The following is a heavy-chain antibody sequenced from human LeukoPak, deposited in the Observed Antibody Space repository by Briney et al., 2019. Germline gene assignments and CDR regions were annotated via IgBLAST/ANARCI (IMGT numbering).Heavy chain of an antibody. V-gene: IGHV3-30*18. CDR3: AKELAYCGGDCYYYYGMDV. CDR2: ISYDGINK. CDR1: GFTVSSYG. J-gene: IGHJ6*02. D-gene: IGHD2-21*02. Sequence: GGSLRLSCAASGFTVSSYGMQWVRQGPGKGLVWVAVISYDGINKYYADSVKGRFTISRDNSKYTLYLQMNSLRAEETAVYYCAKELAYCGGDCYYYYGMDVWGQGTTVTVSS.